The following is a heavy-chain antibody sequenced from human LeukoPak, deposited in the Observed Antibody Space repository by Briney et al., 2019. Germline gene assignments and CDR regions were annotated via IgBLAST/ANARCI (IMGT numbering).Heavy chain of an antibody. J-gene: IGHJ4*02. CDR2: IRSNPYGGTT. CDR3: TRGLLPGY. CDR1: GFTFSNTW. Sequence: PGGSLRLSCAASGFTFSNTWMNWVRQAPGKGLEWVGFIRSNPYGGTTEYAASVKGRFTISRDDSKSIAYLQMNSLKTEDTAVYYCTRGLLPGYWGQGTLVTVSS. D-gene: IGHD2/OR15-2a*01. V-gene: IGHV3-49*04.